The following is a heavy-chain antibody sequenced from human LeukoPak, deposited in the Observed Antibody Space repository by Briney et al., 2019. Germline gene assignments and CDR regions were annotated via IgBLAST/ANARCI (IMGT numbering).Heavy chain of an antibody. Sequence: PGGSLRLSCAASGFTFEDYAMHWVRQAPGKGLEWFAGISWNSGSIGYADSVKGRFTISRDNAKNSLYPQMNSRRAEDTALYYCAKDRYYDFWSGYYMRGSFDYWGQGTLVTVSS. J-gene: IGHJ4*02. V-gene: IGHV3-9*01. CDR1: GFTFEDYA. CDR3: AKDRYYDFWSGYYMRGSFDY. D-gene: IGHD3-3*01. CDR2: ISWNSGSI.